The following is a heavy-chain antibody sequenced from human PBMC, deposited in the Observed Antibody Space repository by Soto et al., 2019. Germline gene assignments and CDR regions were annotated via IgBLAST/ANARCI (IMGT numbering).Heavy chain of an antibody. CDR3: ARGTPGYSSPIDY. V-gene: IGHV3-23*01. CDR2: ISGSGSGGST. D-gene: IGHD6-19*01. CDR1: GFTFTSCA. Sequence: GGSLRLSCVASGFTFTSCAMSWVRQAPGKGLEWVSSISGSGSGGSTYYADSVKGRFSISRDNFKDTLFLQMNSLRAEDTAVYYCARGTPGYSSPIDYWGQGTLVTVSS. J-gene: IGHJ4*02.